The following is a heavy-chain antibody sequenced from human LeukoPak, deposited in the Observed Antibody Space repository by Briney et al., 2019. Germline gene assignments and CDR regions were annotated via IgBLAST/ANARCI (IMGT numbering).Heavy chain of an antibody. CDR3: ARDRTRGIAAAGPEYNWFDP. CDR2: IYYSGSN. Sequence: SETLSLTCTVSGGSISSSSSYWGWIRQPPGKGLEWIGSIYYSGSNYYNPSLKSRVTISVDTSKNQFSLKLSSVTAADTAVYYCARDRTRGIAAAGPEYNWFDPWGQGTLVTVSS. CDR1: GGSISSSSSY. V-gene: IGHV4-39*07. J-gene: IGHJ5*02. D-gene: IGHD6-13*01.